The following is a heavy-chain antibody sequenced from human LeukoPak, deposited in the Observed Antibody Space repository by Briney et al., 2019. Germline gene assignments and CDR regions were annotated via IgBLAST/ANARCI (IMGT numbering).Heavy chain of an antibody. J-gene: IGHJ4*02. Sequence: KSGGSLRLSCAASGFTFSSYSMNWVRQAPGKGLEWVSSISSSSSYIYYADSVKGRFTISRDSAKNSLYLQMNSLRAEDMAVYYCASDCSGGSCGLFDYWGQGTLVTVSS. CDR3: ASDCSGGSCGLFDY. D-gene: IGHD2-15*01. V-gene: IGHV3-21*01. CDR2: ISSSSSYI. CDR1: GFTFSSYS.